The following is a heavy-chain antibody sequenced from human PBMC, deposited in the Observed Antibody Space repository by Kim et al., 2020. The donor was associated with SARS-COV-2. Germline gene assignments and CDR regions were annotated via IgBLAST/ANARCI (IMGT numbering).Heavy chain of an antibody. Sequence: ASVKVSCKASGYTFTSYYMHWVRQAPGQGLEWMGIINPSGGSTSYAQKFQGRVTMTRDTSTSTVYMELSSLRSEDTAVYYCAREGIEVAGTGGFDYWVQGTLVTVPT. V-gene: IGHV1-46*01. CDR1: GYTFTSYY. CDR3: AREGIEVAGTGGFDY. D-gene: IGHD6-19*01. J-gene: IGHJ4*02. CDR2: INPSGGST.